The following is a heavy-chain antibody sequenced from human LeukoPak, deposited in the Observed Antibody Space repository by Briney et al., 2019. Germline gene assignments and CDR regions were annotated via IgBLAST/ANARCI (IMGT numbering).Heavy chain of an antibody. CDR3: ARRYCSSTSCFDY. Sequence: GGSLRLSCAASGFTFSSYSMNWVRQAPGKGLEWVSYISSSSTIYYADSVKGRFTISRDNAKNSLYLQMNSLRDKDTAVYYCARRYCSSTSCFDYWGQRTLVTVSS. CDR2: ISSSSTI. V-gene: IGHV3-48*02. D-gene: IGHD2-2*01. J-gene: IGHJ4*02. CDR1: GFTFSSYS.